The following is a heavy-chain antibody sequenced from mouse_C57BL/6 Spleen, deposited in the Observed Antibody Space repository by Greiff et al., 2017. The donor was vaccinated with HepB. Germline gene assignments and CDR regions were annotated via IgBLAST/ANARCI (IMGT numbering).Heavy chain of an antibody. CDR3: ARYDGYSLFDY. Sequence: EVKLVESGPELVKPGASVKMSCKASGYTFTDYNMHWVKQSHGKSLEWIGYINPNNGGTSYNQKFKGKATLTVNKSSSTAYMELRSLTSEDSAVYYCARYDGYSLFDYWGQGTTLTVSS. CDR1: GYTFTDYN. CDR2: INPNNGGT. V-gene: IGHV1-22*01. D-gene: IGHD2-3*01. J-gene: IGHJ2*01.